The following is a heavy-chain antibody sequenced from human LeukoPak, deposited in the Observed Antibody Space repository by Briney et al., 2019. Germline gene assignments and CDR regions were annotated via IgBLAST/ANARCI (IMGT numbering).Heavy chain of an antibody. Sequence: PPETLFLTCTVSGRSLSSGSSCWGWTRHPPGKGLEWIRRCYYRGSTYYNPSLRRRLTISIDTSKSQFSVKLNSVTAADTAVYYCAVFGVVSPDAYDIWGQGTMGTVSS. V-gene: IGHV4-39*01. CDR2: CYYRGST. CDR1: GRSLSSGSSC. D-gene: IGHD3-3*01. CDR3: AVFGVVSPDAYDI. J-gene: IGHJ3*02.